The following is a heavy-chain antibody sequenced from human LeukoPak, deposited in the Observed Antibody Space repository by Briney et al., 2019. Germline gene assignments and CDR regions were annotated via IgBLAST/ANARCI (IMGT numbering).Heavy chain of an antibody. D-gene: IGHD3-22*01. Sequence: SVKVSCKASGYTFTGYYMHWVRQAPGQGLEWMGGIIPIFGTANYAQKFQGRVTITADESTSTAYMELSSLRSEDTAVYYCATDGSPYYYDSSGYYYYWGQGTLVTVSS. J-gene: IGHJ4*02. CDR2: IIPIFGTA. CDR3: ATDGSPYYYDSSGYYYY. CDR1: GYTFTGYY. V-gene: IGHV1-69*13.